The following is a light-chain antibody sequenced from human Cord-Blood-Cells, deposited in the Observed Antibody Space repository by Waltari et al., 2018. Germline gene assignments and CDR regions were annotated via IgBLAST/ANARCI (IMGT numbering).Light chain of an antibody. Sequence: QSALTQPASVSGSPGQSITISCTGTSSDVGSYNLVSWYQQHPGNAPKLMIYEVSKRPAGVSNRFSGSKSGNTAFLTISGLQAEDEADYYCCSYAGSSTSYVFGTGTKVTVL. CDR2: EVS. J-gene: IGLJ1*01. V-gene: IGLV2-23*02. CDR1: SSDVGSYNL. CDR3: CSYAGSSTSYV.